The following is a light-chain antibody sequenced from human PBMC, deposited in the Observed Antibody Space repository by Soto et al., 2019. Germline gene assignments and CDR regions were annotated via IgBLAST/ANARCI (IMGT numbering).Light chain of an antibody. V-gene: IGLV2-8*01. Sequence: QSVLTQPPSASGSPGQSVTISCTGSSSDVGGYNYVSWYQQHPGKAPKLVIYEVRKRLSGVPDRFSGSKSGNTASLTVSGLQAEDEADYYCSSYTGTNNFGVFGPGTKVTV. CDR3: SSYTGTNNFGV. CDR2: EVR. CDR1: SSDVGGYNY. J-gene: IGLJ1*01.